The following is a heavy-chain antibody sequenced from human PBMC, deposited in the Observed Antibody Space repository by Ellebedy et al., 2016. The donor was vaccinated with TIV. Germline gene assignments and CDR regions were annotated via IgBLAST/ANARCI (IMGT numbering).Heavy chain of an antibody. CDR1: GYTFNRYW. J-gene: IGHJ3*01. D-gene: IGHD6-6*01. Sequence: GESLKISXKGSGYTFNRYWIAWVRQMPGRGLEWMGIIYPGYSDTRYRPSFRGQVTISVDKSTSTAYLQWRRLKASDTAMYFCARMSSIDGFDVWGQGTMVTVSS. CDR2: IYPGYSDT. V-gene: IGHV5-51*01. CDR3: ARMSSIDGFDV.